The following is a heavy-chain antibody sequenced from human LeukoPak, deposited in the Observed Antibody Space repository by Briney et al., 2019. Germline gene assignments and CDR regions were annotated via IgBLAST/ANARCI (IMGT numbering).Heavy chain of an antibody. D-gene: IGHD3-10*02. CDR1: GFIFSVYG. CDR3: AELGITMIGGV. V-gene: IGHV3-30*02. CDR2: IQFHGNDK. Sequence: PGGSLRLSCAASGFIFSVYGMHWVRQAPGKGLEWVAFIQFHGNDKFYADSVRGRFTISRDNAKNSLYLQMNSLRAEDTAVYYCAELGITMIGGVWGKGTTVTISS. J-gene: IGHJ6*04.